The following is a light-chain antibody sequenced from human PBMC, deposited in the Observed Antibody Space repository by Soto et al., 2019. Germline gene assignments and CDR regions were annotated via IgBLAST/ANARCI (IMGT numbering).Light chain of an antibody. J-gene: IGKJ4*01. Sequence: EIVMTQSPATLSVSPGERATLSCWASQSVSSNLAWYQQKPGQAPRLLIYAASTRAAGIPARFSGSGSGTEFTLTISSLQSEDFAVYYCQQYDNWPPLTFGGGTKVEIK. CDR3: QQYDNWPPLT. V-gene: IGKV3-15*01. CDR2: AAS. CDR1: QSVSSN.